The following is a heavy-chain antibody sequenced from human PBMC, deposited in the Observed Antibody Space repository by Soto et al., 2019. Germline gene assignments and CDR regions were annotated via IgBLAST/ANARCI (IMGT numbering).Heavy chain of an antibody. J-gene: IGHJ4*02. Sequence: QVQLQESGPGLVKPSETLSLTCTVSGGSISTYYWNWIRRPPGKGLEWLGYVYSSGATNYKPSLKTRVTISVDTSKNRFSLKLTSVTASDTAGYYCARHPADCSGAICHTDYWGQGTLVTVSS. CDR2: VYSSGAT. V-gene: IGHV4-59*08. CDR3: ARHPADCSGAICHTDY. D-gene: IGHD2-15*01. CDR1: GGSISTYY.